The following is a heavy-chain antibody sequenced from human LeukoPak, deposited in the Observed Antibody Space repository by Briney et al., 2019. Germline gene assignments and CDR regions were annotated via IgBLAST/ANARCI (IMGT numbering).Heavy chain of an antibody. V-gene: IGHV4-38-2*02. J-gene: IGHJ4*02. CDR3: ARSGGYSGYSSV. CDR1: HYSISNGFY. Sequence: SETLSLTCTVSHYSISNGFYWGWIRQPPGKGLEWIGSIYSSGTTYYTPSLKSRVTISVDTSKNQVFLNLRSVTAADTAVYYCARSGGYSGYSSVWSQGTLVTVSS. CDR2: IYSSGTT. D-gene: IGHD5-12*01.